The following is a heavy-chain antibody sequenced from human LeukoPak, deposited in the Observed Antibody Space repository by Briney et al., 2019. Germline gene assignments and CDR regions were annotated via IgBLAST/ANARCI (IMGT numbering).Heavy chain of an antibody. Sequence: GASVKVSCKASGGTFSSYAISWVRQAPGQGLEWMGGISAYNGNTNYAQKLQGRVTMTTDTSTSTACMELRSLRSDDTAVYYCARDLGPLRTNPGEIVVVPAAQPFDYWGQGTLVTVSS. CDR3: ARDLGPLRTNPGEIVVVPAAQPFDY. J-gene: IGHJ4*02. CDR2: ISAYNGNT. D-gene: IGHD2-2*01. CDR1: GGTFSSYA. V-gene: IGHV1-18*01.